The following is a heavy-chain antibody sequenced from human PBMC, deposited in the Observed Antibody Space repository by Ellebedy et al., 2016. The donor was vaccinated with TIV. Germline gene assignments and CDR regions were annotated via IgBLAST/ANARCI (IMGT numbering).Heavy chain of an antibody. V-gene: IGHV5-10-1*01. J-gene: IGHJ4*02. CDR2: IDPLDSYT. CDR3: ASPRPDSSSSFDY. Sequence: GESLNISCKSSGYSLTTSWINWLRQVPGKGLERMGRIDPLDSYTNYSPSFQGHVTISADSSISTAYLQWSSLKASDTAMYYCASPRPDSSSSFDYWGQGSLVTVSS. CDR1: GYSLTTSW. D-gene: IGHD6-19*01.